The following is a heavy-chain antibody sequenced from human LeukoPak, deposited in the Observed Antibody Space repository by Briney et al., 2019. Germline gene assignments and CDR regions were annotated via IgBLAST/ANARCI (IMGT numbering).Heavy chain of an antibody. Sequence: SETLSLTCTISGGSISSYYWSWIRQPAGKGLEWIGRIYTSGSTNYNPSLKSRVTISVDKSKNQFSLKLSSVTAADTAVYYCARDLYCSSTSCRANNWFDPWGQGTLVTVSS. CDR1: GGSISSYY. CDR2: IYTSGST. D-gene: IGHD2-2*01. J-gene: IGHJ5*02. CDR3: ARDLYCSSTSCRANNWFDP. V-gene: IGHV4-4*07.